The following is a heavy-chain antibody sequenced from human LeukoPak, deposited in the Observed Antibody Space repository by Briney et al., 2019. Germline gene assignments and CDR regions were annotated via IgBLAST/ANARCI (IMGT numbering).Heavy chain of an antibody. V-gene: IGHV3-48*01. J-gene: IGHJ4*02. D-gene: IGHD1-26*01. CDR2: ISSSSSLI. CDR1: GFIFNISS. CDR3: ARGGSYYASYFDY. Sequence: GGSLRLSCAASGFIFNISSMNWVRQSPGKGLEWFSYISSSSSLIYYADSVKGRFTISRDNAKNSVSLQMNSLRTEDKAVYYCARGGSYYASYFDYWGQGTLVTVSS.